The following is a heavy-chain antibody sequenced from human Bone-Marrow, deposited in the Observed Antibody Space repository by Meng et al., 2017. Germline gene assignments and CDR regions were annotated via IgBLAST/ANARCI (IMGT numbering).Heavy chain of an antibody. CDR3: ARAFDSSGYYQDAFDI. CDR1: GYTFTGYY. V-gene: IGHV1-2*02. D-gene: IGHD3-22*01. J-gene: IGHJ3*02. CDR2: INPNSGGT. Sequence: ASVKVSCKASGYTFTGYYMHWVRQAPGQGLEWMGWINPNSGGTNYAQKFQGRVTMTRDTSISTAYMELSRLRSDDKAVYYCARAFDSSGYYQDAFDIWGQGTMVTVSS.